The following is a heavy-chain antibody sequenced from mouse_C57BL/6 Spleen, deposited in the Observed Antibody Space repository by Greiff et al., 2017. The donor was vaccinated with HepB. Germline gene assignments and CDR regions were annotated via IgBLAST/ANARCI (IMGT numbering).Heavy chain of an antibody. CDR2: IYPRSGNT. D-gene: IGHD1-1*01. CDR3: ARRETVVASEAY. Sequence: QVQLKESGAELARPGASVKLSCKASGYTFTSYGISWVKQRTGQGLEWIGEIYPRSGNTYYNEKFKGKATLTADKSSSTAYMEIRSLTSEDSAVYFCARRETVVASEAYWGQGTLVTVSA. V-gene: IGHV1-81*01. CDR1: GYTFTSYG. J-gene: IGHJ3*01.